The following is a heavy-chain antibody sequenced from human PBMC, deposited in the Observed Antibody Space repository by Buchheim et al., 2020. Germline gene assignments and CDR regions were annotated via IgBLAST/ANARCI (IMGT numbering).Heavy chain of an antibody. CDR3: ARGLGDFWSGYHNWFDP. D-gene: IGHD3-3*01. Sequence: QVQLQQWGAGLLKPSETLSLTCAVYGGSFSGYYWSWIRQPPGKGLEWIGEINHSGSTNYNPSLESRVTISVDTSKNQFSLKLSSVTAADTAVYYCARGLGDFWSGYHNWFDPWGQGTL. CDR1: GGSFSGYY. V-gene: IGHV4-34*01. J-gene: IGHJ5*02. CDR2: INHSGST.